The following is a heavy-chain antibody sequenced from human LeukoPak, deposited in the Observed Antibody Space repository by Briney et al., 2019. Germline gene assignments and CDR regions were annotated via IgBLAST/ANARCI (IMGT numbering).Heavy chain of an antibody. V-gene: IGHV1-69*13. CDR1: GGTFSSHA. D-gene: IGHD2-21*02. CDR2: IIPIFGTA. J-gene: IGHJ4*02. Sequence: ASVKVSCKASGGTFSSHAISWVRQAPVQGLEWMGGIIPIFGTANYAQKFQGRVTITADESTSTAYMELSSLRSEDTAVYYCATLRRYCGGDCYSALDYWGQGTLVTVSS. CDR3: ATLRRYCGGDCYSALDY.